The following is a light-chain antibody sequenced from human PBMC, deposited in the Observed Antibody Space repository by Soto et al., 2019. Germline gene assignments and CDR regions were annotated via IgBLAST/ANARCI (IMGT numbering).Light chain of an antibody. CDR2: EAT. Sequence: LTQPASVSGSPGQSITISCTGTSGDVGTYDPVSWYQQHPGKVPRLIIYEATKRPSEVSHRFSGYKSGNKASLTISGVQAEDEADYYCCSYAGSGTYVFGTGTKVTVL. CDR1: SGDVGTYDP. CDR3: CSYAGSGTYV. J-gene: IGLJ1*01. V-gene: IGLV2-23*01.